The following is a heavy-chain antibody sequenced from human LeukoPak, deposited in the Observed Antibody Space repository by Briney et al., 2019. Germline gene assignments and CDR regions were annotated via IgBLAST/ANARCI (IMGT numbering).Heavy chain of an antibody. CDR2: IYYSGST. J-gene: IGHJ4*02. CDR3: ARLSVVVVAVDY. Sequence: SETLPLTCTVSGGSISSSSYYWGWIRQPPGKGLEWIGSIYYSGSTYYNPSLKSRVTISVDTSKNQFSLKLSSVTAADTAVYYCARLSVVVVAVDYWGQGTLVTVSS. D-gene: IGHD2-15*01. CDR1: GGSISSSSYY. V-gene: IGHV4-39*01.